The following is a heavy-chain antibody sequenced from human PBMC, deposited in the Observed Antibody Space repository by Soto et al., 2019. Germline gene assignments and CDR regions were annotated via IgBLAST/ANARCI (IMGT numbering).Heavy chain of an antibody. V-gene: IGHV3-9*01. CDR3: AKPPGPYYYYYGMDV. J-gene: IGHJ6*02. CDR2: ISWNSGSI. Sequence: VQLVESGGGLVQPGRSLRLSCAASGFTFDDYAMHWVRQAPGKGLEWVSGISWNSGSIGYADSVKGRFTISRDNAKNSLYLQMNSLRAEDTALYYCAKPPGPYYYYYGMDVWGQGTTVTVSS. CDR1: GFTFDDYA.